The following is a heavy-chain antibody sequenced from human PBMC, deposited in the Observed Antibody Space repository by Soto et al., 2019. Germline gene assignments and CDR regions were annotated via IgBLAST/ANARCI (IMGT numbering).Heavy chain of an antibody. V-gene: IGHV3-30-3*01. J-gene: IGHJ4*02. CDR2: ISYDGSNK. CDR1: GFTFSSYA. CDR3: ARDYGDY. D-gene: IGHD4-17*01. Sequence: QVQLVESGGGVVQPGRSLRLSCAASGFTFSSYAMHWVRQAPGKGLEWVAVISYDGSNKYYADSVKGRFTISRDNSKNTLYLKMNSLRAEDTAEYYCARDYGDYWGQGTLVTVSS.